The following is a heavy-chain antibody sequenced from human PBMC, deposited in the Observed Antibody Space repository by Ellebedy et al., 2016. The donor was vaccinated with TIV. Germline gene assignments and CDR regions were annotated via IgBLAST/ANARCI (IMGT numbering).Heavy chain of an antibody. J-gene: IGHJ4*02. Sequence: AASVKVSCKASGYTFINYGFICVRQAPGQRLEWPGWINTYNGNRNYAQKLQGRLTMTTDTSTGTAYMELRSLRSDDTAVYSCARYRLGEGSGYEFFDYWGQGTLVTVSS. CDR3: ARYRLGEGSGYEFFDY. CDR2: INTYNGNR. D-gene: IGHD5-12*01. V-gene: IGHV1-18*04. CDR1: GYTFINYG.